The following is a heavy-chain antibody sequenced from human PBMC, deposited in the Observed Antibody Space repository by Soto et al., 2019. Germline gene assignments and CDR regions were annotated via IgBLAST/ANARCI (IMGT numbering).Heavy chain of an antibody. V-gene: IGHV1-18*01. D-gene: IGHD2-21*02. Sequence: ASVKVSCKASGYTFTSYGISWVRQAPGQGLEWMGGISAYNGNTNYAQKLQGRVTMTTDTSKNTLYLQMNSLRAEDTAVYYCAKVGQPQEAYCGGDCHYYFDYWGQGTLVTVSS. CDR2: ISAYNGNT. CDR1: GYTFTSYG. J-gene: IGHJ4*02. CDR3: AKVGQPQEAYCGGDCHYYFDY.